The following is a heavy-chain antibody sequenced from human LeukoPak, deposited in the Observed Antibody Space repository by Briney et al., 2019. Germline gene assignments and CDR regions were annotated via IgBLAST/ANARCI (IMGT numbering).Heavy chain of an antibody. CDR1: GFTFSTYD. D-gene: IGHD6-13*01. J-gene: IGHJ6*02. V-gene: IGHV3-30*03. CDR2: ISYDGGNK. Sequence: GGSLRLSCAASGFTFSTYDMHWVRQAPGKGLEWVAVISYDGGNKYYADSVKGRFTISRDNAKNSLYLQMNSLRAEDTAVYYCARDGTAAGLYYGMDVWGQGTTVTVSS. CDR3: ARDGTAAGLYYGMDV.